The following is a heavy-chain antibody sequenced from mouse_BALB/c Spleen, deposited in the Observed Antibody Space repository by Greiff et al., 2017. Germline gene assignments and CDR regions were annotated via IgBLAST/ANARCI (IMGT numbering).Heavy chain of an antibody. J-gene: IGHJ2*01. CDR3: ARRALVPYYFDY. V-gene: IGHV1-39*01. Sequence: EVKLMESGPELEKPGASVKISCKASGYSFTGYNMNWVKQSNGKSLEWIGNIDPYYGGTSYNQKFKGKATLTVDKSSSTAYMQLKSLTSEDSAVYYCARRALVPYYFDYWGQGTTLTVSS. CDR2: IDPYYGGT. D-gene: IGHD2-10*02. CDR1: GYSFTGYN.